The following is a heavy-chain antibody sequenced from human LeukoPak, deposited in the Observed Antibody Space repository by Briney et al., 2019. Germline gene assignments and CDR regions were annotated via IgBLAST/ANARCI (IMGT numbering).Heavy chain of an antibody. CDR3: AREGRNWFDP. J-gene: IGHJ5*02. CDR1: GYTFTANY. V-gene: IGHV1-2*06. CDR2: LNPNNGDT. Sequence: ASVKVSCKASGYTFTANYMHWVRQAPGQGLEWMGRLNPNNGDTTYAQKFQGRVTMTRDTSISTAHMELSSLRSDDTAVYYCAREGRNWFDPWGQGTLVTVPS.